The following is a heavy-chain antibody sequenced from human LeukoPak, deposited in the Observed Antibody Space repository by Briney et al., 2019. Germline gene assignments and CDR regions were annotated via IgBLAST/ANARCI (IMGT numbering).Heavy chain of an antibody. V-gene: IGHV3-48*01. J-gene: IGHJ4*02. D-gene: IGHD4/OR15-4a*01. Sequence: PGGSLRLSCAASGFTFSSYSMNWVRQAPGKGLEWVSYISSSSSTIYYADSVKGRFTISRDNAKNSLYLQMNSLRAEDTAVYYCARRGGAYSHPYDYWGQGTLVTVSS. CDR3: ARRGGAYSHPYDY. CDR2: ISSSSSTI. CDR1: GFTFSSYS.